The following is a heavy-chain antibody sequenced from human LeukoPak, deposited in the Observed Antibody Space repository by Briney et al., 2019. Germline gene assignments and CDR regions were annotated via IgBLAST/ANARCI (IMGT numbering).Heavy chain of an antibody. CDR2: INTNTGNS. CDR3: AREFLELRSDY. CDR1: GYTFPRSA. D-gene: IGHD1-7*01. Sequence: ASVQVSCKASGYTFPRSAMNWVRQAPGQGLEWMGWINTNTGNSTYAQGFTGRFVFSLDTSVSTAYLQISSLKAEDTGVYLCAREFLELRSDYGGEGTLVTVSS. J-gene: IGHJ4*02. V-gene: IGHV7-4-1*02.